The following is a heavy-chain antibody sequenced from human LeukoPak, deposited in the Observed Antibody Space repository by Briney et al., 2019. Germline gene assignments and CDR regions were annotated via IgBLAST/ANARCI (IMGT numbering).Heavy chain of an antibody. CDR3: ARDGGVPAATSVYYYGMDV. D-gene: IGHD2-2*01. CDR1: GGSFSGYY. Sequence: SETLSLTCAVYGGSFSGYYWSWIRQPPGKGLEWVGEINHSGSTNYNPSLKSRVTISVDTSKNQFSLKLSSVTAADTAVYYCARDGGVPAATSVYYYGMDVWGQGTTVTVSS. J-gene: IGHJ6*02. CDR2: INHSGST. V-gene: IGHV4-34*09.